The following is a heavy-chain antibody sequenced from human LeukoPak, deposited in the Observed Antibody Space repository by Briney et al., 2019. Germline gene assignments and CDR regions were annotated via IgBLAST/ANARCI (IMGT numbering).Heavy chain of an antibody. CDR2: IYTSGST. J-gene: IGHJ6*04. Sequence: SETLSLTCTVSGGSISSGSYYWSWIRQPAGKGLEWIGRIYTSGSTNYNPSLKSRVTISVDTSKNQFSLKLSSVTAADTAVYYCARPRFWGSGSGMDVWGKGTTVTISS. D-gene: IGHD3-10*01. CDR3: ARPRFWGSGSGMDV. CDR1: GGSISSGSYY. V-gene: IGHV4-61*02.